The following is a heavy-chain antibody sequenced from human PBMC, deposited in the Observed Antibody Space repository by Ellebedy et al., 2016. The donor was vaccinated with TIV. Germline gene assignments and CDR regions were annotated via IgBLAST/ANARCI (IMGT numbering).Heavy chain of an antibody. CDR2: ISSSSSYI. J-gene: IGHJ5*02. CDR3: VKEARLAGTNWFDP. V-gene: IGHV3-21*06. CDR1: GFTFSSYS. D-gene: IGHD1-14*01. Sequence: GESLKISCAASGFTFSSYSMNWVRQAPGKGLEWVSSISSSSSYIYYADSVKGRFTISRDNAKNSLYLQMNSLRVEDKAVYHCVKEARLAGTNWFDPWGQGTLVTVSS.